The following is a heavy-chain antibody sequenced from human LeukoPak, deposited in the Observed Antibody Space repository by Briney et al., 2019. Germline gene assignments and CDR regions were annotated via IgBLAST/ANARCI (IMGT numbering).Heavy chain of an antibody. J-gene: IGHJ4*02. V-gene: IGHV3-11*01. D-gene: IGHD3-10*01. CDR3: TRDREAAEY. CDR1: GFTFSDYY. CDR2: ISSSGSTI. Sequence: GGSLRLSCAVSGFTFSDYYMSWIRQAPGRGLEWVSYISSSGSTIYYADSVKGRFTSSRDNAKNSLYLQMNSLRAEDTAVYYCTRDREAAEYWGQRTLVTVSS.